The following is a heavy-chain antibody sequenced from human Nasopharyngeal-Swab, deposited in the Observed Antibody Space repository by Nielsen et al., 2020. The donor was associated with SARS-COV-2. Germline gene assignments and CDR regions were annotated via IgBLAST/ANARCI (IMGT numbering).Heavy chain of an antibody. D-gene: IGHD3-3*01. J-gene: IGHJ6*02. Sequence: SETLSLTCTVSGGAISSYHWSWIRQSPGRGLEWIGYMYYSGITSYNPSLKSRVTISVDMSKKQFSLNLNSVTAADTAVYYCARHRRDFGSETGASLWGMDLWGQGTTVTVFS. CDR2: MYYSGIT. CDR1: GGAISSYH. V-gene: IGHV4-59*08. CDR3: ARHRRDFGSETGASLWGMDL.